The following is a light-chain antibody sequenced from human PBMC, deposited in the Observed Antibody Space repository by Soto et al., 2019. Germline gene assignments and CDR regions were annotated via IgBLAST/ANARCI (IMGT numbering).Light chain of an antibody. CDR3: QQYNSYSPLT. CDR1: QSITNW. CDR2: DAS. V-gene: IGKV1-5*01. J-gene: IGKJ3*01. Sequence: DIQMTQSPSTLSASVGDRVTITCRASQSITNWLAWYQQKPGKAPKLLVYDASSLESGVPSRFSGSGSGTDFTLTISSLQPDDFAIYYCQQYNSYSPLTFGPGTKVDIK.